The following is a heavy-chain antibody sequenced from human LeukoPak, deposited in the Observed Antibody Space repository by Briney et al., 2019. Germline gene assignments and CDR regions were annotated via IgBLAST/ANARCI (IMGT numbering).Heavy chain of an antibody. Sequence: KPSETLSLTCIVSGGSMNNYYWSWIRQPPGKGLEWIAYIHYNGITNYNLFLKSRVTISLDTSKNQFSLKLNSVTAADTAFYYCARILEGSGAAFDIWGQGTMVTVSS. CDR1: GGSMNNYY. J-gene: IGHJ3*02. D-gene: IGHD1-26*01. V-gene: IGHV4-59*01. CDR2: IHYNGIT. CDR3: ARILEGSGAAFDI.